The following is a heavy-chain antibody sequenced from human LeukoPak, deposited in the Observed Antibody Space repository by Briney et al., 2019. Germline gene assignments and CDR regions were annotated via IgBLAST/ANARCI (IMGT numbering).Heavy chain of an antibody. CDR3: ARPLSPGEYSYGFDY. D-gene: IGHD5-18*01. J-gene: IGHJ4*02. V-gene: IGHV3-21*01. Sequence: GGSLRLSCAVTGITFSSYSMNWVRQAPGKGLEWVSSISSSSTYIYYADSVKGRFTISRDNAKNSLYLQMNSLRAEDTAVYYCARPLSPGEYSYGFDYWGQGSLVTVSS. CDR1: GITFSSYS. CDR2: ISSSSTYI.